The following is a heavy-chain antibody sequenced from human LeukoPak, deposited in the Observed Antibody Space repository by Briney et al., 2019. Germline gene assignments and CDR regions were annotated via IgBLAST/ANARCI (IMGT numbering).Heavy chain of an antibody. V-gene: IGHV4-59*12. D-gene: IGHD3-10*01. Sequence: KPSETLSLTCTVSGGSISSYYWSWIRQPPGKGLEWIGYIYYSGSTDSNPSLKSRVTISVDTSKNQFSLKLSSVTAADTAVYYCARGLFQGITMVRGVIRWFDPWGQGTLVTVSS. CDR2: IYYSGST. J-gene: IGHJ5*02. CDR1: GGSISSYY. CDR3: ARGLFQGITMVRGVIRWFDP.